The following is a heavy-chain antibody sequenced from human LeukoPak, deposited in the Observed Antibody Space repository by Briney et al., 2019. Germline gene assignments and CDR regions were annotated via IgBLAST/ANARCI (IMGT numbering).Heavy chain of an antibody. CDR2: IYYTGST. V-gene: IGHV4-59*01. CDR1: GASINSNY. D-gene: IGHD1-14*01. J-gene: IGHJ4*02. Sequence: PSETLSLTCTVSGASINSNYWSWIRQPPGKGLEWIGYIYYTGSTNYNPSLKSRVTISVDMSKNQFSLKLSSVTAADTAVYFCARQIVISRTGYYFDSWGQGTPVTVSS. CDR3: ARQIVISRTGYYFDS.